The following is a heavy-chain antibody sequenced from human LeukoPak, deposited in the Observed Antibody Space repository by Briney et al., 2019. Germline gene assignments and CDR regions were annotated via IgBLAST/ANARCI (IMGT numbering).Heavy chain of an antibody. V-gene: IGHV5-51*01. J-gene: IGHJ4*02. CDR1: GYSFTSFW. CDR2: IYPGDSDT. Sequence: PGESLKISCKGSGYSFTSFWIGWVRQMPGKGLEWMGIIYPGDSDTRYSPSFQGQVIISVDKSISTAYLQWSSLKASDTAMYYCARRVDTAMDDWGQGTLVTVSS. CDR3: ARRVDTAMDD. D-gene: IGHD5-18*01.